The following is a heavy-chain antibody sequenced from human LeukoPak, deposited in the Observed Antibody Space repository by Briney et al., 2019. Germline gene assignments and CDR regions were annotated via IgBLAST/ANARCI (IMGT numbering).Heavy chain of an antibody. CDR3: ASRTTGTTAFAN. CDR1: GGTFSSYA. Sequence: SVKVSCKASGGTFSSYAISWVRQAPGQGLEWMGGIIPIFGTANYAQKFQGRVTITADESTSTAYMELSSLRSEDTAVYYCASRTTGTTAFANWGQGTLVTVSS. D-gene: IGHD1-1*01. J-gene: IGHJ4*02. V-gene: IGHV1-69*13. CDR2: IIPIFGTA.